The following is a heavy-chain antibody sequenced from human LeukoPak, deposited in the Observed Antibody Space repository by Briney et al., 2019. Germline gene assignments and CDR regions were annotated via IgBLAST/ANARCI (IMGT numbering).Heavy chain of an antibody. D-gene: IGHD1-1*01. CDR2: INWNGDTT. Sequence: GGSLRLSCAASGFTLNDYGMSWVRQTPRKGLEWVSGINWNGDTTSYADSVKGRFTISRDNARNFLYLQMNSLRAEDTALYYCARDFVAESGTGNYWGQGTLVTVSS. J-gene: IGHJ4*02. CDR3: ARDFVAESGTGNY. V-gene: IGHV3-20*04. CDR1: GFTLNDYG.